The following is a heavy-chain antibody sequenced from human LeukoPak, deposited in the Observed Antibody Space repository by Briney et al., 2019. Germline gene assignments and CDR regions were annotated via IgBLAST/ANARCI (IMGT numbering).Heavy chain of an antibody. CDR3: AKDGADPGYWYFDL. V-gene: IGHV3-30*18. Sequence: GMSLRLSCAASGFTFSNYVMHWVRQAPGKGLEWVAVIAHDGSKTYYADSVKGRFTISRDNSKNTLYLQMNSLRPEDAAVYYCAKDGADPGYWYFDLWGRGTLVTVSS. CDR1: GFTFSNYV. CDR2: IAHDGSKT. J-gene: IGHJ2*01. D-gene: IGHD3-16*01.